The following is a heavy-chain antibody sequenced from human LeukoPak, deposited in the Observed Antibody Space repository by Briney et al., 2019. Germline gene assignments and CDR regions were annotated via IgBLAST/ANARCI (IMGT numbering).Heavy chain of an antibody. CDR3: ARAGSSRFSVPYYFNY. CDR1: GDTFSNYA. V-gene: IGHV1-69*04. CDR2: IIPSLGTP. J-gene: IGHJ4*02. Sequence: SVKVSCKASGDTFSNYAISWVRQAPGQGLEWVGRIIPSLGTPNYAQKFQGGVTITADRSTTTAYMELSSLRFEDTAVYYCARAGSSRFSVPYYFNYWGQGTPVTVSS. D-gene: IGHD6-13*01.